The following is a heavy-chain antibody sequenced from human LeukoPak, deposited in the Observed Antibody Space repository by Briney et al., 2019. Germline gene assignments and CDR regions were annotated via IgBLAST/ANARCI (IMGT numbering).Heavy chain of an antibody. J-gene: IGHJ6*03. CDR2: ISYDGSNK. CDR3: ARSLGGYYYYYMDV. Sequence: GGSLRLSCAASGFTFSSYAMHWVRQAPGKGLEWVAVISYDGSNKYYADSVKGRFTISRDNSKNTLYLQMNSLRAEDTAVYYCARSLGGYYYYYMDVWGKGTTVTVSS. D-gene: IGHD3-16*01. CDR1: GFTFSSYA. V-gene: IGHV3-30-3*01.